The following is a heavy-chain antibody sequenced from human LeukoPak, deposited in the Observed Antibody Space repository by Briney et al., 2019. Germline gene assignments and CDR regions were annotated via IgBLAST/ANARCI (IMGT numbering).Heavy chain of an antibody. CDR2: IYYSGST. D-gene: IGHD3-22*01. CDR3: ARHHRVDYYDSSGYFDY. V-gene: IGHV4-39*01. J-gene: IGHJ4*02. Sequence: SETLSLTCTVSGGSISSGDYYWSWIRQPPGKGLEWIGSIYYSGSTYYNPSLKSRVTISVDTSKNQFSLKLSSVTAADTAVYYCARHHRVDYYDSSGYFDYWGQGTLVTVSS. CDR1: GGSISSGDYY.